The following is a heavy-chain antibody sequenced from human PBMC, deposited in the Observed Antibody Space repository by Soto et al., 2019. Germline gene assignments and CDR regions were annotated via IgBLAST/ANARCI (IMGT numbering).Heavy chain of an antibody. CDR3: ARDFGDLGYCSGGSCYGRYFDL. CDR1: GGTFSSYT. J-gene: IGHJ2*01. D-gene: IGHD2-15*01. CDR2: IIPILGIA. V-gene: IGHV1-69*04. Sequence: SVKVSCKASGGTFSSYTISWVRQAPGQGLEWMGRIIPILGIANYAQKFQGRVTITADKSTSTAYMELSSLRSEDTAVYYCARDFGDLGYCSGGSCYGRYFDLWGRGTLVTVSS.